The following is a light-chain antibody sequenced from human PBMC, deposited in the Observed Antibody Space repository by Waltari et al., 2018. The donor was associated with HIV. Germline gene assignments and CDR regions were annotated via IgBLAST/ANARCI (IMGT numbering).Light chain of an antibody. CDR3: QQSYITPWT. CDR2: DST. CDR1: RTINTF. V-gene: IGKV1-39*01. J-gene: IGKJ1*01. Sequence: DIQMTQSPSSLSASVGDRVTITCRASRTINTFLNWYQQQPGKAPKVLIYDSTSLERGVPGRFRGSGSGTDFTLDIIGLEAEDFATYFCQQSYITPWTFGQGTKIEI.